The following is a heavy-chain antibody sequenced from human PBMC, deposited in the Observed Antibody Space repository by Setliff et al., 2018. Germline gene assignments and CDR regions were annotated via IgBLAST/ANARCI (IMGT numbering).Heavy chain of an antibody. CDR3: TVYNTGSSKDHY. J-gene: IGHJ4*02. Sequence: SETLSLTCNVSGDSISSTYYWIWIRQPPGKGLEWIGEINHSGSTHYNPSLKSRVTISVDTSKNQFSLKLSSVTAADTALYYCTVYNTGSSKDHYWGQGTPVTVSS. V-gene: IGHV4-34*01. CDR2: INHSGST. D-gene: IGHD2-8*02. CDR1: GDSISSTYY.